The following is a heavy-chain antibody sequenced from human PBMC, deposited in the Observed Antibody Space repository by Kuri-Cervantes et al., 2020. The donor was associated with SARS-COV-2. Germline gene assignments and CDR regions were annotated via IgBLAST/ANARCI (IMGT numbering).Heavy chain of an antibody. D-gene: IGHD1-26*01. CDR3: ARDREWELLHAGAFDI. J-gene: IGHJ3*02. V-gene: IGHV3-30*04. CDR2: ISYDGRNK. Sequence: GESLKISCAASGFTFSSYAMNWARQAPGKGLEWVAVISYDGRNKYYADSVKGRFTISRDNSKNTLYLQMNSLRAEDTAVYYCARDREWELLHAGAFDIWGQGTMVTVSS. CDR1: GFTFSSYA.